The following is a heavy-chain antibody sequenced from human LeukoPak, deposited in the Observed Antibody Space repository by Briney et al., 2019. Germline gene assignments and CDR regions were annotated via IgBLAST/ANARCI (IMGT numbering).Heavy chain of an antibody. CDR2: INHSGST. CDR1: GGSFSGYY. J-gene: IGHJ6*02. V-gene: IGHV4-34*01. D-gene: IGHD2-8*01. CDR3: ARGHVGSYAYYYYYGMDV. Sequence: PSETLSLTCDVNGGSFSGYYWSWIRQPPKKGLEWIGEINHSGSTNYNPSLKSRVTISVDTSKNQFFLRVRPVTAADTAVYYCARGHVGSYAYYYYYGMDVWGQGTTVTVSS.